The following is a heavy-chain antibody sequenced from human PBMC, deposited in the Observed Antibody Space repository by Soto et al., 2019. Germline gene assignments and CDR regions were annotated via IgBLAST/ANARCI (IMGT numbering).Heavy chain of an antibody. CDR3: ARGSTTIFGRDYYYYMDV. J-gene: IGHJ6*03. V-gene: IGHV4-34*01. CDR2: INHSGST. D-gene: IGHD3-3*01. Sequence: SETLSLTCAVYGGSFSGYYWSWIRQPPGKGLEWIGEINHSGSTNYNPSLKSRVTISVDTSKNQFSLKLSSVTAADTAVYYFARGSTTIFGRDYYYYMDVWGKGTTVTVSS. CDR1: GGSFSGYY.